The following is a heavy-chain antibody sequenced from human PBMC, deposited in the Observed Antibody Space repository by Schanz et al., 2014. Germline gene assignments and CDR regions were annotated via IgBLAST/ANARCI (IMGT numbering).Heavy chain of an antibody. CDR1: GFTFRDYY. CDR2: ISASGGST. J-gene: IGHJ6*02. D-gene: IGHD2-15*01. CDR3: AKARRKSNCSGGRCFHYSYYGMDV. Sequence: EGQLAESGGGLVQPGGSLRLSCAASGFTFRDYYMSWVRQAPGKGLEWVSTISASGGSTYYADSVKGRFTISRDNSKNILYLQRNSLRAEDTAVYYCAKARRKSNCSGGRCFHYSYYGMDVWGQGTTVTVSS. V-gene: IGHV3-23*04.